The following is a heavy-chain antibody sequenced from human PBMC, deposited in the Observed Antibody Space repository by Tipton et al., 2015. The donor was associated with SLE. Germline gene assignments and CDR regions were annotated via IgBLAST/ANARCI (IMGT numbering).Heavy chain of an antibody. J-gene: IGHJ6*03. CDR1: GGSISRSSYY. Sequence: TLSLTCTVSGGSISRSSYYWAWIRQPPGKGLEWIGSVYYSGSTYYNPSLKRPVTISVDTSKNHFSPKLSSVTAADTAVYYCARGLCTILRGMLGLSRINTHMHVWAIGTSVTVSS. CDR2: VYYSGST. CDR3: ARGLCTILRGMLGLSRINTHMHV. D-gene: IGHD2-8*01. V-gene: IGHV4-39*07.